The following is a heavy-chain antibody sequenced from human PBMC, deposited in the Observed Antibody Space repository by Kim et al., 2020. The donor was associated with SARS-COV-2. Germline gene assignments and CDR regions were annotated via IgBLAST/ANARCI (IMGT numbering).Heavy chain of an antibody. V-gene: IGHV3-33*01. Sequence: YYDDAVKSRFTTSQDNSKNTLYLQMNSLRAEDTAVYYCARGDAARDDAFDIWGQGTMVTVSS. D-gene: IGHD6-25*01. CDR3: ARGDAARDDAFDI. J-gene: IGHJ3*02.